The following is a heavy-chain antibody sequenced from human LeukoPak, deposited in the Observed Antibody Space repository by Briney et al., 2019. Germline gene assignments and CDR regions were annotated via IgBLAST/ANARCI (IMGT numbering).Heavy chain of an antibody. D-gene: IGHD6-19*01. J-gene: IGHJ4*02. CDR1: GGSISGYY. CDR3: ARGRIAVAGTDY. CDR2: INHSGST. V-gene: IGHV4-34*01. Sequence: SETLSLTCTVSGGSISGYYWSWIRQPPGKGLEWIGEINHSGSTNYNPSLKSRVTISVDTSKNQFSLKLSSVTAADTAVYYCARGRIAVAGTDYWGQGTLVTVSS.